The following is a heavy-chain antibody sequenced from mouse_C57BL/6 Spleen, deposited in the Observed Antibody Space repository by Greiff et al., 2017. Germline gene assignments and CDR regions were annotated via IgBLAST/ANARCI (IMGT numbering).Heavy chain of an antibody. CDR1: GYTFTGYW. J-gene: IGHJ2*01. V-gene: IGHV1-9*01. CDR2: ILPGSGST. D-gene: IGHD4-1*01. Sequence: QVQLQQSGAELMKPGASVKLSCKATGYTFTGYWIEWVKQRPGHGLEWIGAILPGSGSTNCKEKFKGKATFTADTSSNTAYMQLSSLTTEDSAIYYCAALWDVNFDYWGQGTTLTVSS. CDR3: AALWDVNFDY.